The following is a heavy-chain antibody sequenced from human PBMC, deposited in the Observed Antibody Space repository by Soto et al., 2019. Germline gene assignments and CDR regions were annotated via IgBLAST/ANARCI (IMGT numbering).Heavy chain of an antibody. CDR3: ARESEDLTSNFDY. CDR2: ISSTTNYI. J-gene: IGHJ4*02. V-gene: IGHV3-21*01. CDR1: GFTFTRYS. Sequence: RRLSCAASGFTFTRYSMNWVRQAPGKGLEWVSSISSTTNYIYYADSMKGRFTVSRDNAKNSVYLEMNSLSAEDTALYYCARESEDLTSNFDYWGQGTLVTAS.